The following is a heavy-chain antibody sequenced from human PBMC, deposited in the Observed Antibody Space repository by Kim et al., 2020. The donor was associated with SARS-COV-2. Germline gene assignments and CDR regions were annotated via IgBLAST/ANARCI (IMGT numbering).Heavy chain of an antibody. CDR3: AKDSFKVEVRGVINWDGMDV. CDR1: GFTFSSYG. CDR2: IWYDGSNK. Sequence: GGSLRLSCAAPGFTFSSYGMHWVRQAPGKGLEWVAVIWYDGSNKYYADSVKGRFTISRDNSKNTLYLQMNSLRAEDTAVYYCAKDSFKVEVRGVINWDGMDVWGQGTTVTVSS. V-gene: IGHV3-33*06. J-gene: IGHJ6*02. D-gene: IGHD3-10*01.